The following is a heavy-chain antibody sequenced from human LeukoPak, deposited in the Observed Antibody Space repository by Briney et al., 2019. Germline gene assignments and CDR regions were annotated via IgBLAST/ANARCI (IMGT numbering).Heavy chain of an antibody. D-gene: IGHD1-26*01. V-gene: IGHV3-21*01. Sequence: GGSLRLSCAASGFTLSSYSMSWVRQAPGKGLEWVSSISSSSSYIYYADSVKGRFTISRDNAKNSLYLQMNSLRAEDTAAYYCARAVGASYSGSYFFDYWGQGTPVTVSS. CDR1: GFTLSSYS. J-gene: IGHJ4*02. CDR2: ISSSSSYI. CDR3: ARAVGASYSGSYFFDY.